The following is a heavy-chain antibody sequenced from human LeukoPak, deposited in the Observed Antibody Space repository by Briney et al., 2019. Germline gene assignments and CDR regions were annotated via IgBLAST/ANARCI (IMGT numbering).Heavy chain of an antibody. Sequence: GGSLRLSCAASGFTFSNYAMTWVRQAPGKGLEWLSTISGSAGSTYYADSVKGRFTISRDNSKNTLYLQMNSLRAEDTAVYYCAKDGIVGPTREFDYWGQGTLVTVSS. CDR1: GFTFSNYA. V-gene: IGHV3-23*01. CDR2: ISGSAGST. CDR3: AKDGIVGPTREFDY. D-gene: IGHD1-26*01. J-gene: IGHJ4*02.